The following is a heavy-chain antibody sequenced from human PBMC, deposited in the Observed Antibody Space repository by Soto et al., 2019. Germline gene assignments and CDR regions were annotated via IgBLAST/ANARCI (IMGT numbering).Heavy chain of an antibody. CDR2: IWYDGSNK. Sequence: QVQLVESGGGVVQPGRSLRLSCAASGFTFSSYGMHWVRQAPGKGLEWVAVIWYDGSNKYYADSVKGRFTISRDNSKNTLYLQMNSRGAEDTAVYYWARDNSSGWYGGDDYWGQGTLVTVSS. CDR1: GFTFSSYG. CDR3: ARDNSSGWYGGDDY. V-gene: IGHV3-33*01. D-gene: IGHD6-19*01. J-gene: IGHJ4*02.